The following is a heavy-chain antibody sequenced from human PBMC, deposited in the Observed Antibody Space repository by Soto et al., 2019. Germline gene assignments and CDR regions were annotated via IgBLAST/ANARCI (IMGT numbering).Heavy chain of an antibody. J-gene: IGHJ6*03. Sequence: GGSLSLSCAASGFTFSSYAMSWVRQAPGKGLEWVSAISGSGGSTYYADSVKGRFTISRDNSKNTLYLQMNSLRAEDTAVYYCAGHPPYYYYYYMDVWGKGTTVTVSS. CDR2: ISGSGGST. CDR3: AGHPPYYYYYYMDV. V-gene: IGHV3-23*01. CDR1: GFTFSSYA.